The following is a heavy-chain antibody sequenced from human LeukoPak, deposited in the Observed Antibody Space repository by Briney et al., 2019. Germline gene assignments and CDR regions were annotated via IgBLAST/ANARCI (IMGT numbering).Heavy chain of an antibody. J-gene: IGHJ4*02. CDR2: IYYSGST. V-gene: IGHV4-39*07. CDR3: ARDGSSSSWYRGDFDY. CDR1: GGSISSSSYY. D-gene: IGHD6-13*01. Sequence: SETLSLTCTVSGGSISSSSYYWGWIRQPPGKGLEWIGSIYYSGSTYYNPSLKSRVTISVDTSKNQFSLKLSSVTAADTAVYYWARDGSSSSWYRGDFDYWGQGTWSPSPQ.